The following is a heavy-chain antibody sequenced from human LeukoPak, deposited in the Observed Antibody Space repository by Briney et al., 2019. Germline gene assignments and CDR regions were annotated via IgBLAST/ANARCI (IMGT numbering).Heavy chain of an antibody. D-gene: IGHD3-22*01. Sequence: KASETLSLTCAVYGGSFSGYYWSWIRQPPGKGLEWIGEINHSGSTNYNPSLKSRVTISVDTSKNQFSLKLSSVTAADTAVYYCARVGIGYYDSSGYYPQYYFDYWGQGTLVTVSS. V-gene: IGHV4-34*01. J-gene: IGHJ4*02. CDR3: ARVGIGYYDSSGYYPQYYFDY. CDR2: INHSGST. CDR1: GGSFSGYY.